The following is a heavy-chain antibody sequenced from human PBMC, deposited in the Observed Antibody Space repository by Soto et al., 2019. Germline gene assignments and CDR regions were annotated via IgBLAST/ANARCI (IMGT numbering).Heavy chain of an antibody. CDR2: IYYSGST. J-gene: IGHJ4*02. CDR3: ARHGAASGSYPSLHGYGLDY. CDR1: GGSISSSSYY. Sequence: SETLSLTCTVSGGSISSSSYYWGWIRQPPGKGLEWIGSIYYSGSTYYNPSLKSRVTISVDTSKNQFSLKLSSVTAADTAVYYCARHGAASGSYPSLHGYGLDYWGQGTLVTVSS. V-gene: IGHV4-39*01. D-gene: IGHD3-10*01.